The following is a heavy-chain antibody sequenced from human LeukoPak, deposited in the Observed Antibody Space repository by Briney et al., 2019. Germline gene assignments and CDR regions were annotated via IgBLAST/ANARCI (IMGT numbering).Heavy chain of an antibody. J-gene: IGHJ4*02. Sequence: PGGSLRLSCAAFGFTFSSYSMNWVRQAPGKGLEWVSSISSSSSYIYYADSVKGRFTISRDNAKNSLYLKMTSLRAEDTAVYYCARDGPNDYWGQGTLVTVSS. CDR2: ISSSSSYI. CDR1: GFTFSSYS. V-gene: IGHV3-21*01. CDR3: ARDGPNDY.